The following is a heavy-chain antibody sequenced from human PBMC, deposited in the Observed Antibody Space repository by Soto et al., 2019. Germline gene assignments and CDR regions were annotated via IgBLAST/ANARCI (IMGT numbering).Heavy chain of an antibody. D-gene: IGHD3-3*01. CDR1: GASISIGNYY. CDR3: ARHTSSGYYYQIEY. J-gene: IGHJ4*02. Sequence: PSETLSLTCTVSGASISIGNYYWGWIRQSPGKGLEWIGSIFYSGTTYYTPSLKSRVTISVDTSKNQFSLRLSSVTAADTAVYYCARHTSSGYYYQIEYWGQGTLVTVSS. CDR2: IFYSGTT. V-gene: IGHV4-39*01.